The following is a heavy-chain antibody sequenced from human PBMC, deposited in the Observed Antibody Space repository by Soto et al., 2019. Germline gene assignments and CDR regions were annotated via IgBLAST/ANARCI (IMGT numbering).Heavy chain of an antibody. Sequence: PSETLSLTCAVYGGSFSGYYWSWIRQPPGKGLEWIGYIYYSGSTNYNPSLKSRVTISVDTSKNQFSLKLSSVTAADTAVYYCARVCGGDCHYGMDVWGQGTTVTVSS. CDR1: GGSFSGYY. J-gene: IGHJ6*02. CDR3: ARVCGGDCHYGMDV. CDR2: IYYSGST. D-gene: IGHD2-21*02. V-gene: IGHV4-59*01.